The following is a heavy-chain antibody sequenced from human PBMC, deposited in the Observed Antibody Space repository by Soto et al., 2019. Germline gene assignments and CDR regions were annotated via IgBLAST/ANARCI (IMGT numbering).Heavy chain of an antibody. J-gene: IGHJ6*03. Sequence: EVQLVESGGGLVQPGGSLRLSCAASGLTVSSNYISWVRQAPGKGLEWVSVIYSDGGTHYADSLKGRFTISRDNSKNTMYLQMNSLRAEDTAVYYCARASYYFYYYMDVWGKGTTVTVSS. CDR3: ARASYYFYYYMDV. V-gene: IGHV3-66*01. CDR2: IYSDGGT. CDR1: GLTVSSNY.